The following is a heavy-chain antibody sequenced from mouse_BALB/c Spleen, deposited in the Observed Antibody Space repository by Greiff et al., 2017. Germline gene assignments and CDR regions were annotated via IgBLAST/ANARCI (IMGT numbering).Heavy chain of an antibody. CDR2: INPSNGRT. D-gene: IGHD2-4*01. V-gene: IGHV1S81*02. Sequence: QVQLQQPGAELVKLGAPVKLSCKASGYTSTSYWMHWVKQRPGQGLEWIGEINPSNGRTNYNEKFKGKATLTVDKSSSTAYMQLSSLTSEDSAVYYCAYYDRFAYWGQGTLVTVSA. CDR1: GYTSTSYW. CDR3: AYYDRFAY. J-gene: IGHJ3*01.